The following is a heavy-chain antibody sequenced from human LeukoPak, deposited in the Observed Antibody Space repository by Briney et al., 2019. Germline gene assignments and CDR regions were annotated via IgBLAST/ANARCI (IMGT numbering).Heavy chain of an antibody. CDR3: ARDSRHGDPMVD. V-gene: IGHV1-2*02. CDR2: INPNSGGT. Sequence: ASVKVSCKASGYTFTGYYMHWVRQAPGQGLEWMGWINPNSGGTSYAQKFQGRVTMTRDTSISTAYMELSRLRSDDTAVYYCARDSRHGDPMVDWGQGTLVTVSP. J-gene: IGHJ4*02. D-gene: IGHD3-10*01. CDR1: GYTFTGYY.